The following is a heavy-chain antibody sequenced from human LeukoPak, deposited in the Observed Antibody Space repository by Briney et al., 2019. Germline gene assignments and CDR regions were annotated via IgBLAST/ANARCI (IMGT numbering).Heavy chain of an antibody. CDR2: INPNSGGT. J-gene: IGHJ4*02. CDR1: GYTFTGYY. Sequence: ASVKVSCKASGYTFTGYYMHWVRQAPGRGLEWVGWINPNSGGTNYAQKFQGRVTMTRDTSISTAYMELSRLRSDDTAVYYCARSRPGGYSYGFPLSPFDYWGQGTLVTVSS. CDR3: ARSRPGGYSYGFPLSPFDY. D-gene: IGHD5-18*01. V-gene: IGHV1-2*02.